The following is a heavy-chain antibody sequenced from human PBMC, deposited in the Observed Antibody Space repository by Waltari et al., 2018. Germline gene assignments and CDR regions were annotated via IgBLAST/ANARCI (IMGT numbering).Heavy chain of an antibody. CDR3: ARHYGVAARPFDY. J-gene: IGHJ4*02. CDR2: IYYSGST. CDR1: GGSISSSSYY. D-gene: IGHD6-6*01. V-gene: IGHV4-39*01. Sequence: QPQLQESGPGLVKPSETLSLTCTVSGGSISSSSYYWGWIRQPPGKGLEWIGSIYYSGSTYYNPSLKSRVTISVDTSKNQFSLKLSSVTAADTAVYYCARHYGVAARPFDYWGQGTLVTVSS.